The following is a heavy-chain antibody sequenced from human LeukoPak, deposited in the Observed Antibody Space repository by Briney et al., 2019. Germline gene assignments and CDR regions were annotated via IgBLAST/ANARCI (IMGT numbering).Heavy chain of an antibody. D-gene: IGHD3-16*02. CDR2: ISGSGGST. Sequence: GGSLRLSCAASGFTFSSYAMSWVRQAPGKGLEWVSAISGSGGSTYYADSVKGRFTIPRDNSKNTLYLQMNSLRAEDTAVYYCAKDTYYDYVWGSYPDQRGDHYWGQGTLVTVSS. V-gene: IGHV3-23*01. J-gene: IGHJ4*02. CDR3: AKDTYYDYVWGSYPDQRGDHY. CDR1: GFTFSSYA.